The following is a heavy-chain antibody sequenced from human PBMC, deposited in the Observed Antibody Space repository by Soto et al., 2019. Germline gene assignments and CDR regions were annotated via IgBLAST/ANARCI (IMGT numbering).Heavy chain of an antibody. CDR3: ARSLPTTVTYNWFDP. CDR2: IYHSGST. Sequence: QLLESGSGLVKPSQTLSLTCAVSGGSISSGGYSWSWIRQPPGKGLEWIGCIYHSGSTYYNPSLKSRVTISVDRAKNQFSLKLSSVTAADTAVYYCARSLPTTVTYNWFDPWGQGTLVTVSS. J-gene: IGHJ5*02. CDR1: GGSISSGGYS. V-gene: IGHV4-30-2*01. D-gene: IGHD4-4*01.